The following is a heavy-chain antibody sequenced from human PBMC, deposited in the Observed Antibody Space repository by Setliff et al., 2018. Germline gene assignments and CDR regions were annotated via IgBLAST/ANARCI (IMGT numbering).Heavy chain of an antibody. CDR3: ARDKADYYDRSGYSGASDV. J-gene: IGHJ3*01. CDR2: IIPMFDTG. CDR1: GGTFGSSA. V-gene: IGHV1-69*13. Sequence: SVKVSCKASGGTFGSSALSWVRQAPGQGLEWMGGIIPMFDTGIYAEKFQGRVTLSADESTSTVYMELTRLRPEDTAIYYCARDKADYYDRSGYSGASDVWGQGTRVTVS. D-gene: IGHD3-22*01.